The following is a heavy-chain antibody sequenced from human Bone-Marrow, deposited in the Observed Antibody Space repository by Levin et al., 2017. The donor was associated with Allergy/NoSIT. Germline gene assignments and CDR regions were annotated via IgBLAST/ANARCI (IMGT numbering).Heavy chain of an antibody. D-gene: IGHD6-19*01. CDR1: GYTFTGYY. CDR3: ARDSSSGWYMGGMDV. CDR2: INPNSGGT. V-gene: IGHV1-2*02. Sequence: ASVKVSCKASGYTFTGYYMHWVRQAPGQGLEWMGWINPNSGGTNYAQKFQGRVTMTRDTSISTAYMELSRLRSDDTAVYYCARDSSSGWYMGGMDVWGQGTTVTVSS. J-gene: IGHJ6*02.